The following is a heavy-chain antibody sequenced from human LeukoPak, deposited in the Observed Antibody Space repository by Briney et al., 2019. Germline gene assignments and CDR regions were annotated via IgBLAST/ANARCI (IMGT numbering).Heavy chain of an antibody. CDR3: ARDRSLYYESSGYYSPLGY. J-gene: IGHJ4*02. CDR1: GYTFTSYG. Sequence: GASVKVSCKASGYTFTSYGISWVRQAPGQGLEWMGWINAYNGHTNYAQRLQGRVTMTTDTSTSTAYMELRSLRSDDTAVYYCARDRSLYYESSGYYSPLGYWGQGTLVTVSS. V-gene: IGHV1-18*01. D-gene: IGHD3-22*01. CDR2: INAYNGHT.